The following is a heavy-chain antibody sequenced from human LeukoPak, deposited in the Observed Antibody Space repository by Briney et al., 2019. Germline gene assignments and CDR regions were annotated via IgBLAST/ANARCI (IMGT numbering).Heavy chain of an antibody. V-gene: IGHV1-18*01. CDR2: ISAYNGNT. D-gene: IGHD3-3*01. Sequence: ASVKVSCKASGYTFANYGISWVRQAPGQGLEWMGWISAYNGNTNYAQKFQDRVSMTKDTSTSTAYMELRSLRSNDTAVYYCARDTRPSYFDFWTAYHEGNWFDPWGQGTLVTVSS. J-gene: IGHJ5*02. CDR3: ARDTRPSYFDFWTAYHEGNWFDP. CDR1: GYTFANYG.